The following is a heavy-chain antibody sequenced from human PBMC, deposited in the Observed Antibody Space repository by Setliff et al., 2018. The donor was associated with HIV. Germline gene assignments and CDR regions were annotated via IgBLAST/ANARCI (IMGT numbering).Heavy chain of an antibody. J-gene: IGHJ4*02. CDR2: ISSSSSYI. CDR1: GFTFSSYS. CDR3: ARGTVGATFLHNDY. D-gene: IGHD1-26*01. V-gene: IGHV3-21*01. Sequence: GGSLRLSCAASGFTFSSYSMNWVRQAPGRGLEWVSSISSSSSYIYYADSVKGRFTISRDNAKNSLYLQMNSLRAEDTAVYYCARGTVGATFLHNDYWGQGTLVTVSS.